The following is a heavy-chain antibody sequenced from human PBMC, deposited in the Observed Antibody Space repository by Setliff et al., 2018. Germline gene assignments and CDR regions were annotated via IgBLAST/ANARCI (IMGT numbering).Heavy chain of an antibody. CDR1: GYTFSGSG. CDR3: ERLVRYCTTTSCQRTSGDDF. CDR2: ISPHTGNT. V-gene: IGHV1-18*01. J-gene: IGHJ4*02. Sequence: SVKVSCKASGYTFSGSGISWVRQAPGQGLEWMGWISPHTGNTFYAPQFQGRVIMTTDTSTNTAYMDLRSLRSDDTAVYYCERLVRYCTTTSCQRTSGDDFWGQGTLVTVSS. D-gene: IGHD2-2*01.